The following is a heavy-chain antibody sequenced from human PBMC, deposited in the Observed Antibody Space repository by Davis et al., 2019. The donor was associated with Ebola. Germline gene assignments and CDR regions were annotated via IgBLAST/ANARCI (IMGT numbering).Heavy chain of an antibody. V-gene: IGHV1-18*04. D-gene: IGHD1-1*01. CDR3: ARAQFPTTSDH. Sequence: ASVKVSCKASGYTFTNYGITWVRQAPGQGLEWMGWINPHNGNTNYAQNVQGRVTMTTDTSTRTAYMEVGSLRSDDTAVYYCARAQFPTTSDHWGQGTLVTVSS. CDR2: INPHNGNT. J-gene: IGHJ4*02. CDR1: GYTFTNYG.